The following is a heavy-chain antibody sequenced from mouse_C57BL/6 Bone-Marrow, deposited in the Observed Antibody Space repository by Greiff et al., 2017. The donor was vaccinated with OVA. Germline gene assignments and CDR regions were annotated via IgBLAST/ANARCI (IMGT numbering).Heavy chain of an antibody. CDR2: IDPSGSYT. CDR3: ASAVFAY. J-gene: IGHJ3*01. V-gene: IGHV1-50*01. CDR1: GYTFTSYW. Sequence: QVQLQQPGAELVKPGASVKLSCKASGYTFTSYWMQWVKQRPGQGLVWIGEIDPSGSYTNYNQKFKGKATLTVDTSSSTAYMQLNSLTSEDSAVYCCASAVFAYWGQGTLVTVSA.